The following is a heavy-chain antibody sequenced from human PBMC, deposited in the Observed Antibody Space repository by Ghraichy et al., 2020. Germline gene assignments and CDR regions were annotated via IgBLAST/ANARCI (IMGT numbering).Heavy chain of an antibody. CDR2: LWNDGNTK. CDR1: GFTFSTYA. D-gene: IGHD1-14*01. CDR3: ARGATGTKSGLDY. J-gene: IGHJ4*02. V-gene: IGHV3-33*01. Sequence: LSLTCAASGFTFSTYAMHWVRQAPGKGLEWVAVLWNDGNTKFYADSVRGRITVSRDTSKSALYLQMNSLRAEDTAVYYCARGATGTKSGLDYWGQGTLITVSA.